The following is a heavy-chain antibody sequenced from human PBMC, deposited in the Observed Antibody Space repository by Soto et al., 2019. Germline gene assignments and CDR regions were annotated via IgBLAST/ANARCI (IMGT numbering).Heavy chain of an antibody. J-gene: IGHJ4*02. CDR3: ARGSGWQQGLDY. Sequence: GASVKVSCKASVYTFTSYYMDCVRQTPGQGLEWMGIINPSGGSTSYAQKFQGRVTMTRDTSTSTVYMELSSLRSEDTAVYYCARGSGWQQGLDYWGQGTLVTVSS. CDR1: VYTFTSYY. D-gene: IGHD6-19*01. V-gene: IGHV1-46*01. CDR2: INPSGGST.